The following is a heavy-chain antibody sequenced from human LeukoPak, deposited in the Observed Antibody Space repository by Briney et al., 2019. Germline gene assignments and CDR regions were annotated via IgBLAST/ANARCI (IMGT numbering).Heavy chain of an antibody. D-gene: IGHD6-19*01. CDR1: GFTFSISA. Sequence: GGSLRLSCAASGFTFSISALNWVRQAPGKGLEWVSYISSGSSITHYADSVKGRFTISRDNAKNTVYLQMNSLRDEDTAVYYCTRSGIYSSAWSDYWGQGILVTVSS. V-gene: IGHV3-48*02. CDR2: ISSGSSIT. J-gene: IGHJ4*02. CDR3: TRSGIYSSAWSDY.